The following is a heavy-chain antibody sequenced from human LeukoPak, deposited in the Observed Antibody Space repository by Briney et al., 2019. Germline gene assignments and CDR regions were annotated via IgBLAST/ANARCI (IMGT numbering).Heavy chain of an antibody. Sequence: ASVKVSCKASGYTFTSYAMHWVRQAPGQRLGWMGWINAGNGNTKYSQKFQGRVTITRDTSASTAYMELSSLRSEDTAVYYCARDPYYYDSSGYYAGGYFDYWGQGTLVTVSS. CDR3: ARDPYYYDSSGYYAGGYFDY. J-gene: IGHJ4*02. D-gene: IGHD3-22*01. CDR1: GYTFTSYA. V-gene: IGHV1-3*01. CDR2: INAGNGNT.